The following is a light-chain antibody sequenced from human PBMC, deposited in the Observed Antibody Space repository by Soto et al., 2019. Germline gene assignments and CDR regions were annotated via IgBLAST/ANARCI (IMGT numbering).Light chain of an antibody. CDR3: QQYNDWPLT. Sequence: EIVLTQSPATLSLSPGEGATLSCRASQSVNNYLAWYQQKPGQTPRLLIYDASNRATGIPARFSGSGSGTDFTLTISSLEPEDFAVYYCQQYNDWPLTFGGGTKVDIK. CDR2: DAS. J-gene: IGKJ4*01. CDR1: QSVNNY. V-gene: IGKV3-11*01.